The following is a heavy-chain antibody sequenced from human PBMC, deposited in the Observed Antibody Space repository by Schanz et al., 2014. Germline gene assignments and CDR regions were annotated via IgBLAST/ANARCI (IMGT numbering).Heavy chain of an antibody. J-gene: IGHJ5*02. CDR3: ARESVSRTRWFDP. V-gene: IGHV1-2*06. CDR1: GYTFTNHY. CDR2: ISPSSGGT. D-gene: IGHD3-3*01. Sequence: QVRLVQSGAEAREPGASVKVSCKATGYTFTNHYLHWVRQAPGQGLEWMGRISPSSGGTNYAQNFQGRVTMTKDTSINTVYMELSTLTSDDTAVYYCARESVSRTRWFDPWGQGTLVTVSS.